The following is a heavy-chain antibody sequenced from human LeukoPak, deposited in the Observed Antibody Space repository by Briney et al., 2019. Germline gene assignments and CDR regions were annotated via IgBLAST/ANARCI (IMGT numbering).Heavy chain of an antibody. CDR1: EDSITTTSRY. D-gene: IGHD3-9*01. Sequence: PSETLSLTCTVSEDSITTTSRYWGWIRQPPGKWLEWIGRIHSDGRTFYNPSLRNRVAISADTSKNQFSLKLTSVTAADTAVYFCSRLTKGRYFDYFFDYWGQGTLVTVSS. J-gene: IGHJ4*02. V-gene: IGHV4-39*01. CDR2: IHSDGRT. CDR3: SRLTKGRYFDYFFDY.